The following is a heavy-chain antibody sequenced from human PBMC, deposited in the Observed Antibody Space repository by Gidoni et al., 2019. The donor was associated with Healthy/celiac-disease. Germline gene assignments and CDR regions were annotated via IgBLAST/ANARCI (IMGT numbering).Heavy chain of an antibody. V-gene: IGHV3-7*01. J-gene: IGHJ6*02. CDR3: ARDTPVGYDFWSGPDYYYYGMDV. CDR2: IKQDGSEK. CDR1: GFTFSSYW. Sequence: EVQLVESGGGLVQPGGSLRLSCAASGFTFSSYWMSWVRQAPGKGLEWVANIKQDGSEKYYVDSVKGRFTISRDNAKNSLYLQMNSLRAEDTAVYYCARDTPVGYDFWSGPDYYYYGMDVWGQGTTVTVSS. D-gene: IGHD3-3*01.